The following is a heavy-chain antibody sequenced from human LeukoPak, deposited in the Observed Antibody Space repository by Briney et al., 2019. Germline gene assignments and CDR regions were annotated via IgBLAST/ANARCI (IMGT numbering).Heavy chain of an antibody. J-gene: IGHJ5*02. CDR2: VNPSGGST. D-gene: IGHD6-6*01. CDR1: GYTFTSYY. V-gene: IGHV1-46*01. CDR3: ARDHAYSSSRGNWFDP. Sequence: GASVKVSCKASGYTFTSYYMHWVRQAPGQGLERMGIVNPSGGSTSYAQKFQGRVTMTRDMSTSTVYMELSSLRSEDTAVYYCARDHAYSSSRGNWFDPWGQGTLVTVSS.